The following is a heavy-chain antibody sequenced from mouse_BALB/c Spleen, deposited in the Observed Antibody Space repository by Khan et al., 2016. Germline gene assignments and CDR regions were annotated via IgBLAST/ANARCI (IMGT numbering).Heavy chain of an antibody. V-gene: IGHV3-8*02. CDR2: ISYSGTT. J-gene: IGHJ1*01. CDR1: GDSITSGF. CDR3: ARFDGYDPFWYFDV. Sequence: EVQLQEAGPSLVKPSQTLSLTCSVTGDSITSGFWHWIRKFPGNKLEYMGYISYSGTTYYNPSLRSRVSITRDTSQKQYYLLLNYVITEDTATYDCARFDGYDPFWYFDVWGARSTVTVSS. D-gene: IGHD2-2*01.